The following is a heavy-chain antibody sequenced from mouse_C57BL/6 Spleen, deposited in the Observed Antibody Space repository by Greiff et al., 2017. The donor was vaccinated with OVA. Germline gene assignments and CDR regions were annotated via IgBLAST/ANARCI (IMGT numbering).Heavy chain of an antibody. CDR3: ARDRKLTGTFDY. J-gene: IGHJ2*01. D-gene: IGHD4-1*01. V-gene: IGHV5-4*01. CDR1: GFTFSSYA. CDR2: ISAGGSYT. Sequence: EVKLMESGGGLVKPGGSLKLSCAASGFTFSSYAMSWVRQTPEKRLEWVATISAGGSYTYYPDKVKGRFTISRDNAKNNLYLQMSHLKSEDTAMYYCARDRKLTGTFDYWGQGTTLTVSS.